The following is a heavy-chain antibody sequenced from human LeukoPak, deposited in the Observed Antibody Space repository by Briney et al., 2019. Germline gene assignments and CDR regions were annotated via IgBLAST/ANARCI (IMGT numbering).Heavy chain of an antibody. D-gene: IGHD3-3*01. CDR3: AKSGYYDFITPFDY. J-gene: IGHJ4*02. CDR2: ISWNSGSI. CDR1: GFTFDDYA. V-gene: IGHV3-9*01. Sequence: GRSLRLSCAASGFTFDDYAMHWVRQAPGKGLEWVSGISWNSGSIGYADSVKGRFTISRDNAKNSLYLQMNSLRAEDTALYYCAKSGYYDFITPFDYWGQGTLVTVSS.